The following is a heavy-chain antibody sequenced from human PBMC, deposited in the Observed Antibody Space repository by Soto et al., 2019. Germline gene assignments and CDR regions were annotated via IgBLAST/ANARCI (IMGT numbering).Heavy chain of an antibody. CDR1: GFTVSSNY. D-gene: IGHD2-2*01. Sequence: GSLRLSCAASGFTVSSNYMSWVRQAPGKGLEWVSVIYSCGSTYYADSVKGRFTISRDNSKNTLYLQMNSLRAEDTAIYYCAKSPNCTTTSCYRTFYEYWGQGALVTVSS. V-gene: IGHV3-53*01. CDR3: AKSPNCTTTSCYRTFYEY. J-gene: IGHJ4*02. CDR2: IYSCGST.